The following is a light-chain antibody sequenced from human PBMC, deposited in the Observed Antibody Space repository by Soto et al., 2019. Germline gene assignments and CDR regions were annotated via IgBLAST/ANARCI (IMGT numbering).Light chain of an antibody. Sequence: ILMTQSPATLSVFPGDRATLSCRASQSVKTNLAWYQQKPGQTPRLLIYGASTRATGIPGRFSGSGSGTEFTLTISSLQSEDCAVYFCQQYDTLDTFGQWTKLEI. CDR1: QSVKTN. V-gene: IGKV3-15*01. J-gene: IGKJ2*01. CDR2: GAS. CDR3: QQYDTLDT.